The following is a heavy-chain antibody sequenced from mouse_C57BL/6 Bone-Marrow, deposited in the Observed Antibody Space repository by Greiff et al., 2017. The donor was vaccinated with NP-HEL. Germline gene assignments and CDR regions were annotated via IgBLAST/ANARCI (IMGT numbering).Heavy chain of an antibody. CDR1: GYTFTSYW. J-gene: IGHJ1*03. D-gene: IGHD1-1*01. CDR2: IYPGSGST. V-gene: IGHV1-55*01. Sequence: VQLQQPGAELVKPGASVKMSCKASGYTFTSYWITWVKQRPGQGLEWIGDIYPGSGSTNYNEKFKSKATLTVDTSSSTDYMQLSSLTSEDSAVYYCASGAYGSSYGYFDVWGTGTTVTVSS. CDR3: ASGAYGSSYGYFDV.